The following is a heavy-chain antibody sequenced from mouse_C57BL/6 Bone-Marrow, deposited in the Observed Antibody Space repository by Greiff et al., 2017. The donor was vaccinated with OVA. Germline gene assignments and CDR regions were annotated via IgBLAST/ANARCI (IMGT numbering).Heavy chain of an antibody. Sequence: VQLQQPGAELVKPGASVKMSCKASGYTFTSYWITWVKQRPGQGLEWIGDISPGRGSTNYNEKFKSKATLTVDTTSRRAYMKLSSRTSEDSAVYCSAYYDGSSPNLLDNGGQGTTLTVSS. CDR3: AYYDGSSPNLLDN. J-gene: IGHJ2*01. V-gene: IGHV1-55*01. CDR2: ISPGRGST. CDR1: GYTFTSYW. D-gene: IGHD1-1*01.